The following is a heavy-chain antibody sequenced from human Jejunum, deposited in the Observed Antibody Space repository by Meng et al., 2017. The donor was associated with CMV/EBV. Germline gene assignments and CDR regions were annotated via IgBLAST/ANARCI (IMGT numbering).Heavy chain of an antibody. CDR1: GGSMSSCNYY. V-gene: IGHV4-30-4*01. D-gene: IGHD2-21*01. CDR2: IHHSGSA. J-gene: IGHJ4*02. CDR3: ASFDHIPRRNYFDY. Sequence: VQRQESGPGLVEPSQTLSLTCTVSGGSMSSCNYYWSGIRQPPGKGLEWIGYIHHSGSAYYNPSLKSRVSISVDTSKNQFSLNLNSMTAADTAVYYCASFDHIPRRNYFDYWGQGTLVTVSS.